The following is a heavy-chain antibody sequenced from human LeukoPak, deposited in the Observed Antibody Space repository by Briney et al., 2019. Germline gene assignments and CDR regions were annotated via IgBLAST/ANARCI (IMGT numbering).Heavy chain of an antibody. J-gene: IGHJ4*02. V-gene: IGHV1-69*13. CDR2: IIPIFGTA. Sequence: SVKVSCKASGGTFSSYAISWVRQAPGQGLEWMGGIIPIFGTANYAQEFQGRVTITADESTSTAYMELSGLRSEDTAVYYCARESLLRDYYDSSGYYYFDYWGQGTLVTVSS. CDR3: ARESLLRDYYDSSGYYYFDY. CDR1: GGTFSSYA. D-gene: IGHD3-22*01.